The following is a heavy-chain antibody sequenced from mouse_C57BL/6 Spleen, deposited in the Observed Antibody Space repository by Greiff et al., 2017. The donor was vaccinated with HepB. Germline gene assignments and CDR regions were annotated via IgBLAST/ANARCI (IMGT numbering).Heavy chain of an antibody. J-gene: IGHJ2*01. CDR2: IDPSDSET. CDR1: GYTFTSYW. V-gene: IGHV1-52*01. CDR3: ARSRDGSSYGGFDY. Sequence: QVQLQQPGAELVRPGSSVKLSCKASGYTFTSYWMHWVKQRPIQGLEWIGNIDPSDSETHYNQKFKDKATLIVDKSSSTAYMQLSSLTSEDSAVYYCARSRDGSSYGGFDYWGQGTTLTVSS. D-gene: IGHD1-1*01.